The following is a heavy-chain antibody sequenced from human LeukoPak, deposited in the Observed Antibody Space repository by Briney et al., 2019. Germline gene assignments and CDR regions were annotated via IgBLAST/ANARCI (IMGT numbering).Heavy chain of an antibody. D-gene: IGHD2-2*01. J-gene: IGHJ4*02. V-gene: IGHV1-69*13. CDR2: IIPIFGTA. Sequence: GASVKVSCKASGGTFSSYAISWVRPTPGQGLEWMGGIIPIFGTANYAQKFQGRVTITADESTSTAYMELSSLRSEDTAVYYCARSPGILGYCSSTSCPNPFDYWGQGTLVTVSS. CDR3: ARSPGILGYCSSTSCPNPFDY. CDR1: GGTFSSYA.